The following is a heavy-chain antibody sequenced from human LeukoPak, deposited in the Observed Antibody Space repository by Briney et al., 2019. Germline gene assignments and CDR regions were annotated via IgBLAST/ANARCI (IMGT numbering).Heavy chain of an antibody. V-gene: IGHV4-30-2*01. J-gene: IGHJ4*02. D-gene: IGHD1-7*01. Sequence: SETLSLTCAVSGGSISSGGYSWSWIRQPPGKGLEWIGYINHSGSTNYNPSLKSRVTISVDTSKNQFSLKLSSVTAADTAVYYCASLSITGTAADYWGQGTLVTVSS. CDR2: INHSGST. CDR3: ASLSITGTAADY. CDR1: GGSISSGGYS.